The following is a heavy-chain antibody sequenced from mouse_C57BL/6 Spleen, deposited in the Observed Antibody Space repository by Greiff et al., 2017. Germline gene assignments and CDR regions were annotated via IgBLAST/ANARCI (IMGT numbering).Heavy chain of an antibody. V-gene: IGHV5-17*01. D-gene: IGHD1-1*01. Sequence: EVQGVESGGGLVKPGGSLKLSCAASGFTFSDYGMHWVRQAPEKGLEWVAYISSGSSTNYYADTVKGRFTISRDNAKHTLFLQMTSLRSEDTAMYYCARSSLYYGSTGFAYWGQGTLVTVSA. CDR2: ISSGSSTN. CDR1: GFTFSDYG. J-gene: IGHJ3*01. CDR3: ARSSLYYGSTGFAY.